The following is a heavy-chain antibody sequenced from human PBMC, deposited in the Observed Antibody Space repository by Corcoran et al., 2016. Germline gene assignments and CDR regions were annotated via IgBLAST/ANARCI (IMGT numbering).Heavy chain of an antibody. J-gene: IGHJ4*02. V-gene: IGHV3-30*18. D-gene: IGHD3-22*01. CDR3: AKGLNYCDGSGHFDY. CDR2: ISYDGSTK. Sequence: QVQLVESGGGVVQPGRSLRLSCAASGFSFSSYGMHWVRQAPGKGLEWVAFISYDGSTKYYADSVKGRLTISRDNSKNTLFLQMNSLRAEDTAVYYCAKGLNYCDGSGHFDYWGQGTLVAVSS. CDR1: GFSFSSYG.